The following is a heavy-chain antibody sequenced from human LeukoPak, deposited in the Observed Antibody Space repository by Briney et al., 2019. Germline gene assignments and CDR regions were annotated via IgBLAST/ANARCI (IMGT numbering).Heavy chain of an antibody. Sequence: GGSLRLSCAASGFTFSNAWMSWVRQAPGKGLEWVGRIKSKTDEGKTDYAAPVKGRSTISRDESKNTLYLQMNSLKTEHTAVYYCTTDPQQLTFYYFDYWGQGTLVTVSS. V-gene: IGHV3-15*01. CDR2: IKSKTDEGKT. CDR1: GFTFSNAW. J-gene: IGHJ4*02. D-gene: IGHD6-13*01. CDR3: TTDPQQLTFYYFDY.